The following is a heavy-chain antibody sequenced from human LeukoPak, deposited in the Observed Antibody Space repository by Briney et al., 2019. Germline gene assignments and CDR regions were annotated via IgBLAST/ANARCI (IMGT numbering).Heavy chain of an antibody. D-gene: IGHD2-8*01. V-gene: IGHV1-3*01. CDR3: ARAGMQRGSSYFDS. J-gene: IGHJ4*02. Sequence: GASVKVSCKASGYTFTSYAMHWVRQAPGQRLEWMGWINAGNGNTKYSQKFQGRVTITRDTSASTAYMELSSLRSKDTAVYYCARAGMQRGSSYFDSWGQGTLVTVSS. CDR1: GYTFTSYA. CDR2: INAGNGNT.